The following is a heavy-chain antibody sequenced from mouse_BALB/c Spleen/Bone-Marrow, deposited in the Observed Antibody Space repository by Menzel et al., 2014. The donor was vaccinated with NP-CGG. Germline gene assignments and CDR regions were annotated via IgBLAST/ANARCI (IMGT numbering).Heavy chain of an antibody. Sequence: EVKVVESGGGLVQPGGSLKLSCAASGFDFSRYWMTWVRQAPGKGLEWIGEINPARSTINYTPSLKDKFIISRDNAKNTLYLQMKKVRSEDTAVYYCAKSYYYGYVAYWGQGTLVTVSA. V-gene: IGHV4-1*02. D-gene: IGHD1-2*01. J-gene: IGHJ3*01. CDR1: GFDFSRYW. CDR2: INPARSTI. CDR3: AKSYYYGYVAY.